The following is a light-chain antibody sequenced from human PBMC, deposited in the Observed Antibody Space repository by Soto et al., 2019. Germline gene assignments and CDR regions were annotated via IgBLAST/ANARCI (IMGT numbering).Light chain of an antibody. V-gene: IGKV1-33*01. Sequence: DIQMTQSPSSLSASVGDRVTITCQASQDISNYLNWYQQKPEKAPTLLIYDASNFETGVPSRCLGSGSGTYFTFTISSLQPEDIATYYWEQYDNLPQTFGPGTKVDIK. CDR3: EQYDNLPQT. CDR2: DAS. CDR1: QDISNY. J-gene: IGKJ3*01.